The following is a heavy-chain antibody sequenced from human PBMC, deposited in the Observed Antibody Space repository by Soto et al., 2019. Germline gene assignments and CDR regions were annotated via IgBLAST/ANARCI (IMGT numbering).Heavy chain of an antibody. D-gene: IGHD4-17*01. Sequence: QVQSGESGGGVVQPGTSLRLSCEASGFTVSGFDMHWVRQAPGKGLEWVAVIWYEGSKKYYADCVKGRFTISRDNSKNALYLQMNSLRAEDTAVYYCARGRGGSYGGNSAHFDIWGQGTLVTVSS. J-gene: IGHJ3*02. CDR2: IWYEGSKK. V-gene: IGHV3-33*01. CDR1: GFTVSGFD. CDR3: ARGRGGSYGGNSAHFDI.